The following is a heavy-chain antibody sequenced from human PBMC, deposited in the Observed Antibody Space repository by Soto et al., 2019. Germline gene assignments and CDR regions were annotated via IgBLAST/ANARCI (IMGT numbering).Heavy chain of an antibody. V-gene: IGHV5-51*01. CDR1: GNSFTSHG. Sequence: XESLKVSCKASGNSFTSHGIGLVRQMPGNGLEWMGIIYPGDSDTRYSPSFQGQVTIAVDKSINTAYLQWSSLRASDTAMYYCARNDYNGNSVDYWGQGTLVTVSS. J-gene: IGHJ4*02. D-gene: IGHD4-4*01. CDR3: ARNDYNGNSVDY. CDR2: IYPGDSDT.